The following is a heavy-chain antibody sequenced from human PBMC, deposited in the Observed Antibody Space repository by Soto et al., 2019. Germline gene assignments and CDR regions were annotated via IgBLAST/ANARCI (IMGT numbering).Heavy chain of an antibody. CDR2: IYYSGST. CDR1: GGSISSYY. D-gene: IGHD6-19*01. CDR3: ARHSSGWYEDYYYYMDV. Sequence: PSETLSLTCTVSGGSISSYYWSWIRQPPGKGLEWIGYIYYSGSTNYNPSLKSRVTISVDTSKNQFSLKLSSVTAADTAVYYCARHSSGWYEDYYYYMDVWGKGTTVTVS. J-gene: IGHJ6*03. V-gene: IGHV4-59*08.